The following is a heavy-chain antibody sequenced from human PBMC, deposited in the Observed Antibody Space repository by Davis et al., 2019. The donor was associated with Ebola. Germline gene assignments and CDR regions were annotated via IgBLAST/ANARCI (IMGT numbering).Heavy chain of an antibody. CDR3: ARHPPYATGWHYFDF. Sequence: GESLKISCKGSGYGFAHYWIAWVRQTPGKGLEWMGIIFPGDSDTRYSPSFQSQVTISADKSINTAYLQWSTLKASDTAMYYCARHPPYATGWHYFDFWGQGTLVTVSS. D-gene: IGHD2-2*01. J-gene: IGHJ4*02. CDR2: IFPGDSDT. CDR1: GYGFAHYW. V-gene: IGHV5-51*01.